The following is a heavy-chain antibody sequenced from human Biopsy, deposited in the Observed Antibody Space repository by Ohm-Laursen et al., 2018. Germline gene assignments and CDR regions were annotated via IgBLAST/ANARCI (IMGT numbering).Heavy chain of an antibody. Sequence: PSQTLSLTCSVSGGSFSTYYWTWIRQPPGKGLEWIACIDYRGSTNYNPSLKSRVSISIDTSKNQLSLRLNSVTAADTAVYYCARVSRSIYDSTFDSFNIWGPGTTVTVSS. J-gene: IGHJ3*02. CDR2: IDYRGST. CDR1: GGSFSTYY. CDR3: ARVSRSIYDSTFDSFNI. V-gene: IGHV4-59*01. D-gene: IGHD3-22*01.